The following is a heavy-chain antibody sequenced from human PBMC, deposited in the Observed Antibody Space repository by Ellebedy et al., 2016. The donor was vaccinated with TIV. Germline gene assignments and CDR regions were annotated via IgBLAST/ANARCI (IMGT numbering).Heavy chain of an antibody. Sequence: PGGSLRLSCAASGFTFSNYGMSWVRQAPGKGLEWVSSISGSGGRTYYADSVKGRFTISRDKSKNTLSLQMNSLRADDTALYYCAKASSTVTTYFFWDYWGQGTLVTVSS. CDR3: AKASSTVTTYFFWDY. CDR2: ISGSGGRT. D-gene: IGHD4-17*01. J-gene: IGHJ4*02. CDR1: GFTFSNYG. V-gene: IGHV3-23*01.